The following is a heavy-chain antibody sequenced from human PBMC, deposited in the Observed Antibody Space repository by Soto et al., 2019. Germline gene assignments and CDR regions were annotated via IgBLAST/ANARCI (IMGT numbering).Heavy chain of an antibody. CDR3: ARGGRLGKCGRGSCHNSFDY. Sequence: SETLSLTCDVSGGSINSGSYSWSWIRQPPGKGLEWIGYIYQSGSTYYNPSLKSRVNISIDRSKNQFFLSLNSVTAADTAVYYCARGGRLGKCGRGSCHNSFDYWGQGDLVTVS. V-gene: IGHV4-30-2*01. J-gene: IGHJ4*02. CDR2: IYQSGST. D-gene: IGHD2-15*01. CDR1: GGSINSGSYS.